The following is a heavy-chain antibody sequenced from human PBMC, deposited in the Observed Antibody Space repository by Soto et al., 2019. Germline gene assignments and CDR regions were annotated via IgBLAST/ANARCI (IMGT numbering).Heavy chain of an antibody. CDR1: GFTFSSYS. Sequence: GSLRLSCAASGFTFSSYSMNWVRQAPGKGLEWVSSISSSSSYIYYADSVKGRFTISRDNAKNSLYLQMNSLRAEDTAVYYCARESIWFGELAGYYYYGMDVWGQGTTVTVSS. D-gene: IGHD3-10*01. V-gene: IGHV3-21*01. J-gene: IGHJ6*02. CDR3: ARESIWFGELAGYYYYGMDV. CDR2: ISSSSSYI.